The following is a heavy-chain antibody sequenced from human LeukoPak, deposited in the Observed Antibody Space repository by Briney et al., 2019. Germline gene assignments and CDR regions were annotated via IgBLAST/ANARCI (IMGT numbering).Heavy chain of an antibody. D-gene: IGHD2/OR15-2a*01. J-gene: IGHJ5*02. CDR2: ISSWNYFI. V-gene: IGHV3-21*04. Sequence: PGGSLRLSCAASGFTFNTYSMNWVRQAPGKGLEWVSSISSWNYFIYYADSVKGRFTISRDNAKNEVYLQMNSLRAEDTAVYYCAREGYHNSRGSQSWYTAAWGQGTLVIVSS. CDR1: GFTFNTYS. CDR3: AREGYHNSRGSQSWYTAA.